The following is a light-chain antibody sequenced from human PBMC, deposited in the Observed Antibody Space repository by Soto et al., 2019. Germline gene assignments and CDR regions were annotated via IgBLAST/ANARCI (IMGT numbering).Light chain of an antibody. V-gene: IGLV2-14*01. CDR2: DVT. CDR3: SSFTSSSTPVV. CDR1: SSDVGSYNF. Sequence: QSALTQPASVSGSPGQSITISCTGTSSDVGSYNFVSWYLQYPGKAPKLMIYDVTNRPSGVSNRFSGSKSGNTASLTISGLQADDEADYYCSSFTSSSTPVVFGGGTKVTVL. J-gene: IGLJ2*01.